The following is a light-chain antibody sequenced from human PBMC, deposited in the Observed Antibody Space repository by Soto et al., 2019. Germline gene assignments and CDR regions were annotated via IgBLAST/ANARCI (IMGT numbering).Light chain of an antibody. Sequence: DILMTQSPSTLSASVGDRVTITCRASQTILDWLAWYQQKPGKDPTLLIFKASTLQSGVPSSFSGGGSGTEFTLTISSLQPDDFATDYCQQYNSFPFMYTFGQGTRLEIK. CDR1: QTILDW. CDR2: KAS. CDR3: QQYNSFPFMYT. V-gene: IGKV1-5*03. J-gene: IGKJ2*01.